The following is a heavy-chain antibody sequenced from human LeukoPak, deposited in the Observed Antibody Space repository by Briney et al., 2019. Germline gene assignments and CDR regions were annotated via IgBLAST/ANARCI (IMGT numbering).Heavy chain of an antibody. D-gene: IGHD2/OR15-2a*01. Sequence: SVKVSCKAFGGTFNSVSINWVRQAPGQGLEWMGGIIPVFGTPNYAQKFQGRLTITTDESTSTGYMELSSLTSEDTAVYYCARDRLSQWTQRMYYYYYYMDVWGKGTTVTVSS. J-gene: IGHJ6*03. CDR1: GGTFNSVS. CDR3: ARDRLSQWTQRMYYYYYYMDV. CDR2: IIPVFGTP. V-gene: IGHV1-69*05.